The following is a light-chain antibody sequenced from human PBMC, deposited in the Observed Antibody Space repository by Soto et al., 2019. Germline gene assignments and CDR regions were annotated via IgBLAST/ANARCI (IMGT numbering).Light chain of an antibody. CDR1: QSVSSSY. CDR3: QQYGSSRA. Sequence: EIVLTQSPGTLSLSPGERATLSCRASQSVSSSYLAWYQQKPGQAPRLLIYGAISRATGIPDRVSGSGSGTDFTLTISRLEPEDLAVYYCQQYGSSRAFGQGTKVEIK. V-gene: IGKV3-20*01. J-gene: IGKJ1*01. CDR2: GAI.